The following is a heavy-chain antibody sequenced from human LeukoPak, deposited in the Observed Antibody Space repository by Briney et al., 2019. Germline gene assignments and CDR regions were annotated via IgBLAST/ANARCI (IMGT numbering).Heavy chain of an antibody. CDR2: FNTNTGNP. V-gene: IGHV7-4-1*02. CDR3: ARDRCGGDCYSEWSLDY. CDR1: GYTFTSYA. D-gene: IGHD2-21*02. J-gene: IGHJ4*02. Sequence: GASVKVSCKASGYTFTSYAMNWVRQAPGQGLEWMGWFNTNTGNPTYAQGFTGRFVFSLDTSVSTAYLQISSLKAEDTAVYYCARDRCGGDCYSEWSLDYWGQGTLVTVSS.